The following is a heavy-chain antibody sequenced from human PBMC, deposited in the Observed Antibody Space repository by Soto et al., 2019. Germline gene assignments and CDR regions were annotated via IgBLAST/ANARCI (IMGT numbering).Heavy chain of an antibody. CDR2: ISSTTNYI. CDR3: ARESEDLTSNFDY. Sequence: GGSLRLSCAASGFTFTRYSMNWVRQAPGKGLEWVSSISSTTNYIYYGDSMKGRFTISRDNGKNSLYLEMHSLRAEDTAVHYCARESEDLTSNFDYWGQGTLVTVSS. V-gene: IGHV3-21*06. J-gene: IGHJ4*02. CDR1: GFTFTRYS.